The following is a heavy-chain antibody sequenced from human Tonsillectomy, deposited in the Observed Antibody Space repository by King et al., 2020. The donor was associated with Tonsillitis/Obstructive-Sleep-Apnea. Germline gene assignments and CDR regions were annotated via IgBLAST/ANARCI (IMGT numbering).Heavy chain of an antibody. V-gene: IGHV3-30*04. CDR1: GFTFSNYA. J-gene: IGHJ2*01. CDR3: ARDDTYGPHWYFDL. D-gene: IGHD4-17*01. CDR2: ISYDGSNK. Sequence: HVQLVESGGGVVQPGRSLRLSCAASGFTFSNYAKHWVRQAPGKGLEWVAVISYDGSNKYYADSVKGRFTISRDNSKDTLYLQMNSLRTEDTAVYYCARDDTYGPHWYFDLWGRGTLVSVSS.